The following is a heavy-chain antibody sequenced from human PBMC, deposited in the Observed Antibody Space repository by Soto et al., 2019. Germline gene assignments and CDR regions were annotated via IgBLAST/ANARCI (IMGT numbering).Heavy chain of an antibody. J-gene: IGHJ5*02. CDR3: ARGVVVWDSSSWYDESNNWFDP. CDR2: MNPNSGNT. V-gene: IGHV1-8*01. Sequence: QVQLVQSGAEVKKPGASVKVSCKASGYTFTSYDINWVRQATGQGLEWMGWMNPNSGNTGYAQKFQGSVTMTRNTSISTAYMELSSLRSEDTAVYYCARGVVVWDSSSWYDESNNWFDPWGQGTLVTVSS. CDR1: GYTFTSYD. D-gene: IGHD6-13*01.